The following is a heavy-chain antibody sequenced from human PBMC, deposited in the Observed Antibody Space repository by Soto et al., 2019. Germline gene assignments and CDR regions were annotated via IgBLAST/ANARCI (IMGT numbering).Heavy chain of an antibody. CDR3: ARNRSFNLGFYYDGMDV. Sequence: GESLKISCQGSGYSFASYWIGWVRQMPGKDLEWMGIIYPGDSDTRYSPSFQGQVTISADKSLRTAYLQWTSLKASGTALYYCARNRSFNLGFYYDGMDVWGQGTTVTVSS. CDR2: IYPGDSDT. J-gene: IGHJ6*02. D-gene: IGHD6-6*01. V-gene: IGHV5-51*01. CDR1: GYSFASYW.